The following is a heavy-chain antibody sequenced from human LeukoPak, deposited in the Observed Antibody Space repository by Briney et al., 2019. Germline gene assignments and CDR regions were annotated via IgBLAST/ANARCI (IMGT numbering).Heavy chain of an antibody. V-gene: IGHV3-30*18. J-gene: IGHJ4*02. Sequence: GGSLRLSCAASGFTFSSYGMHWVRQAPGKGLEGVAVISYDGSNKYYADSVKGRFTISRDNSKNTLYLQMNSLRAVDTAVYYCAKDGQHYDRKPYYFDYWGQGTLVTVSS. CDR2: ISYDGSNK. CDR1: GFTFSSYG. CDR3: AKDGQHYDRKPYYFDY. D-gene: IGHD3-22*01.